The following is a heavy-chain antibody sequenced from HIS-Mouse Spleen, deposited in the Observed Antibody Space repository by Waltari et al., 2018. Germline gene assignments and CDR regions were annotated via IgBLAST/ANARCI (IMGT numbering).Heavy chain of an antibody. CDR1: GGSISSSSSY. J-gene: IGHJ2*01. D-gene: IGHD6-13*01. CDR2: IYYSGST. CDR3: AREIPYSSSWYDWYFDL. V-gene: IGHV4-39*07. Sequence: QLQLQESGPGLVQPSETLSLTCPVPGGSISSSSSYTVRIRQPPGQGLEWIGSIYYSGSTYYNPSLKSRVTISVDTSKNQFSLKLSSVTAADTAVYYCAREIPYSSSWYDWYFDLWGRGTLVTVSS.